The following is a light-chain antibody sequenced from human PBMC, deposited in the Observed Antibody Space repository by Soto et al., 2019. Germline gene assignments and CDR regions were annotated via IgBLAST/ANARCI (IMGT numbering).Light chain of an antibody. CDR3: QQYVSLPLT. CDR2: DAS. J-gene: IGKJ4*01. CDR1: QDISHY. V-gene: IGKV1-33*01. Sequence: DIQMTQSPSSLSASAGDRVTITCQASQDISHYLNWYQQKPGKTPKVLIYDASTLEVGVPSRFSGSGSGTDFTFTISSLQPEDIGTYYCQQYVSLPLTFGAGTKVEIK.